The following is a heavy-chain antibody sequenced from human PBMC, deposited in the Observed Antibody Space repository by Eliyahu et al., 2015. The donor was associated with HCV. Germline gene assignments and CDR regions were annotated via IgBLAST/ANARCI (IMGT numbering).Heavy chain of an antibody. CDR2: INEDGSEK. D-gene: IGHD7-27*01. CDR1: RFPFSSYC. Sequence: EVQLVESGGGLVQPGGSXXLSCAAFRFPFSSYCXSWVPXXPGKGLEWVANINEDGSEKTYVDSVQGRFTISRDNARNSMYLQMNTLLLCERSGVWQHLGNYFDFWGQGTLGHRRL. CDR3: HLGNYFDF. V-gene: IGHV3-7*01. J-gene: IGHJ4*02.